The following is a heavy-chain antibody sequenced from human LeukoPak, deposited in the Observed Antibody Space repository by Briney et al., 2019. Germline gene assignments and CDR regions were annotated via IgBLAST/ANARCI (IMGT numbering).Heavy chain of an antibody. J-gene: IGHJ4*02. CDR1: GDSIRSSGRFY. CDR2: MDYSGTT. V-gene: IGHV4-39*02. Sequence: NPSETLSLTCTVSGDSIRSSGRFYWGWLRQTPGKGLEWIGSMDYSGTTDYNPSLKSRVTLSVDTSKGQFSLKLTSVTAADTALYYCARDHYNKTWYKYWGQGTLVTVSS. CDR3: ARDHYNKTWYKY. D-gene: IGHD1-1*01.